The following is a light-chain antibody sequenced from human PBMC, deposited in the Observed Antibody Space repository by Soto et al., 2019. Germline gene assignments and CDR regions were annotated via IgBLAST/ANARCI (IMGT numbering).Light chain of an antibody. V-gene: IGLV2-11*01. CDR2: DVT. Sequence: QSALTQPRSVSGSPGQSDTISCTGTSSDVGANNYVSWYQQHPGKAPKLMIFDVTKRPSGVPDRFSGSKSGNTASLTISGLQAEDEADYYCCSSAVSHTYVFGTGTKVTVL. J-gene: IGLJ1*01. CDR3: CSSAVSHTYV. CDR1: SSDVGANNY.